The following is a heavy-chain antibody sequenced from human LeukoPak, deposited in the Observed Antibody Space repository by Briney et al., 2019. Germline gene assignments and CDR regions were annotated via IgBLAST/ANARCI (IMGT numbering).Heavy chain of an antibody. CDR1: VGSISSYY. J-gene: IGHJ4*02. CDR2: IYTSGST. CDR3: ARRYSSSLGDYFDY. Sequence: SETLSLSCTVSVGSISSYYWSWIRHPPGKGLGWIGYIYTSGSTNYNPSLKSRVTISVDTSKNQFSLKLSSVTAADTAVYYCARRYSSSLGDYFDYWGQGTLVTVSS. V-gene: IGHV4-4*09. D-gene: IGHD6-6*01.